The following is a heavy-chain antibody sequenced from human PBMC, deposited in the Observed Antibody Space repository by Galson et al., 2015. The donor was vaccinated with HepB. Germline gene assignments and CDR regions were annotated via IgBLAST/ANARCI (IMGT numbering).Heavy chain of an antibody. Sequence: SLRLSCAASGFTFSSYAMSWVRQAPGKGLEWVSAISGSGGSTYYADSVKGRFTISRDNSKNTLYLQMNSLRAEDTAVYYCAKDRYYDFWSCYDDAFDIWGQGTMVTVSS. J-gene: IGHJ3*02. D-gene: IGHD3-3*01. V-gene: IGHV3-23*01. CDR3: AKDRYYDFWSCYDDAFDI. CDR1: GFTFSSYA. CDR2: ISGSGGST.